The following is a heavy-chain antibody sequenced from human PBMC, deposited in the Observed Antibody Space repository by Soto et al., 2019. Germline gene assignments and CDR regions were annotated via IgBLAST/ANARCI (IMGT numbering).Heavy chain of an antibody. CDR1: GGSISSYY. J-gene: IGHJ4*02. CDR2: IYYSGST. V-gene: IGHV4-59*08. Sequence: SETLSLTCTVSGGSISSYYWSWIRQPPGKGLEWIGYIYYSGSTDYNPSLKSRVTISVDTSKNQFSLKLSSVTAADTAVYYCARRYGRYFDGWGQGTRVTVSS. D-gene: IGHD4-17*01. CDR3: ARRYGRYFDG.